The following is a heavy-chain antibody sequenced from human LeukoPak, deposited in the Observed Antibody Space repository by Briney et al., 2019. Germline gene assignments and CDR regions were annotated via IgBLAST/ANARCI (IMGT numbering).Heavy chain of an antibody. CDR1: GFTFSSYA. CDR3: ARDGSSSWDYFDY. D-gene: IGHD6-13*01. J-gene: IGHJ4*02. Sequence: GGSLRLSCAASGFTFSSYAMHWVRQAPGKGLEWVAVISYDGSNKYYADSVKGRFTISRDNSKNTLYLQMNSLRAEDTAVYYCARDGSSSWDYFDYWGQGTLVTVSS. V-gene: IGHV3-30-3*01. CDR2: ISYDGSNK.